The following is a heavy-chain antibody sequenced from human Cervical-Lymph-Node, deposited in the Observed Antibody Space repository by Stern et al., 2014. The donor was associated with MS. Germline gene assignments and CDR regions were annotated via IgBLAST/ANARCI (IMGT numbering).Heavy chain of an antibody. D-gene: IGHD2/OR15-2a*01. V-gene: IGHV4-4*02. Sequence: QVQLQESGPGLVKPSGTLSLTCAVSGGSVSSTNWWSWVRQSPGKGLEWIGNLYHSGAVNYRQSPRIRVSISLDTSKTHLSLHLTSVTAADTAVYYCARERQQYCNSEGCSYWYFDLWGRGTLVTVSS. J-gene: IGHJ2*01. CDR3: ARERQQYCNSEGCSYWYFDL. CDR2: LYHSGAV. CDR1: GGSVSSTNW.